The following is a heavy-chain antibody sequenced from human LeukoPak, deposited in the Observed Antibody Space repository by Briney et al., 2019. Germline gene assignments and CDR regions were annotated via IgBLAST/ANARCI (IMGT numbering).Heavy chain of an antibody. J-gene: IGHJ6*03. CDR1: GFAFSSYA. CDR3: ARVQWELLSHYYYYYMDV. D-gene: IGHD1-26*01. V-gene: IGHV3-23*01. Sequence: GGSLRLSCAASGFAFSSYAMSWVRQAPGKGLRWVSAISGSGGSTYYADSVKGRFTISRDNSKNTLYLQMNSLRAEDTAVYYCARVQWELLSHYYYYYMDVWGKGTTVTVSS. CDR2: ISGSGGST.